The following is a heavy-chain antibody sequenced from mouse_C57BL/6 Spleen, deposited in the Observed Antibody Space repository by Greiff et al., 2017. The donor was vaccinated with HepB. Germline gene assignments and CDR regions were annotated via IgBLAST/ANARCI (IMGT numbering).Heavy chain of an antibody. Sequence: EVNLVESGGGLVKPGGSLKLSCAASGFTFSDYGMHWVRQAPEKGLEWVAYISSGSSTIYYADTVKGRFTISRDNAKNTLFLQMTSLRSEDTAMYYCARNWDDYFDYWGQGTTLTVSS. CDR1: GFTFSDYG. CDR2: ISSGSSTI. J-gene: IGHJ2*01. V-gene: IGHV5-17*01. CDR3: ARNWDDYFDY. D-gene: IGHD4-1*01.